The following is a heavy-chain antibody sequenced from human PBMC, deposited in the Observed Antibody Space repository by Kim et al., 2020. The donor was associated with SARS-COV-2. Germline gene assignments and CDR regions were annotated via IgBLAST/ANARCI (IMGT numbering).Heavy chain of an antibody. D-gene: IGHD2-2*01. Sequence: SVKVSCKTSGDTFSTYSITWVRQAPGQGLEWLGRIMPALRETRYSQKFQGRLTITADRSTTTAYLELTGLRSEDTAIYYCCRGSPHQIPYYFDFWGQGTLVTVAS. CDR2: IMPALRET. CDR3: CRGSPHQIPYYFDF. CDR1: GDTFSTYS. J-gene: IGHJ4*02. V-gene: IGHV1-69*04.